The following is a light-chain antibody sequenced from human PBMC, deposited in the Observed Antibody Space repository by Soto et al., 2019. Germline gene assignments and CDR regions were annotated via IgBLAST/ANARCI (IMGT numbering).Light chain of an antibody. V-gene: IGKV3-20*01. CDR3: QQYDTSPWT. Sequence: EVVLTQSPGTLSLSAGERATLSCRASQSVSRNYLAWYQQKPGQSPRLLIYGASNRASGISDRFSGSGSGTDFTLTIYRLEPEDFAVYYCQQYDTSPWTFGQGTQVEI. CDR1: QSVSRNY. CDR2: GAS. J-gene: IGKJ1*01.